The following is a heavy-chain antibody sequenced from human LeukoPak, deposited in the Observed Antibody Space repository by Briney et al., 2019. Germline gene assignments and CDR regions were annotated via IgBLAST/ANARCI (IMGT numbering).Heavy chain of an antibody. CDR1: GGSIGSSSYY. CDR2: IYYSGST. V-gene: IGHV4-39*07. D-gene: IGHD3-22*01. CDR3: ARDSGYYDSSGIDY. J-gene: IGHJ4*02. Sequence: SETLSLTCTVSGGSIGSSSYYWGWIRQPPGKGLEWIGSIYYSGSTYYNPSLKSRVTISVDTSKNQFSLKLSSVTAADTAVYYCARDSGYYDSSGIDYWGQGTLVTVSS.